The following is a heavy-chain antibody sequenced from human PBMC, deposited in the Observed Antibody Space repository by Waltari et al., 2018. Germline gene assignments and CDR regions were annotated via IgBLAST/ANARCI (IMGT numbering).Heavy chain of an antibody. CDR2: LNTDGILR. D-gene: IGHD2-8*01. CDR1: GFTFRDYY. V-gene: IGHV3-7*03. Sequence: EVQVVESGGGLVQPGGSLRLSCIASGFTFRDYYMGWVRQAPGKGLEWVANLNTDGILRGYVDSVKGRFTISRDNAKNSVFRQLRSLRADDTAVYYCARDSAFCNGCAVDLWGQGTMVSVSS. CDR3: ARDSAFCNGCAVDL. J-gene: IGHJ3*01.